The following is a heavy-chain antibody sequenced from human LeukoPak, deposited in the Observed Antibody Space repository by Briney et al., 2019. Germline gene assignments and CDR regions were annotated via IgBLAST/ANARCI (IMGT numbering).Heavy chain of an antibody. V-gene: IGHV3-30*18. CDR1: GFTFSSYG. CDR2: ISYDGSNK. D-gene: IGHD6-19*01. Sequence: GGSLRLSCAASGFTFSSYGMHWVRQAPGKGLEWVAVISYDGSNKYYADSVKGRFTISRDNSKNTLYLQMSSLRAEDTAAYYCAKGGSSGWPFDYWGQGTLVTVSS. J-gene: IGHJ4*02. CDR3: AKGGSSGWPFDY.